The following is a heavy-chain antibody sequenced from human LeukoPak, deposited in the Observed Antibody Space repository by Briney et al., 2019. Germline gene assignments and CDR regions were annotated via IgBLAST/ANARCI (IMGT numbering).Heavy chain of an antibody. V-gene: IGHV4-4*09. CDR2: TYTSGST. Sequence: SETLSLTCTFSGGSISSYYWSWIRQPPGKGLEWIGNTYTSGSTYYNPSLKSRVTISVDTSKNQFSLKLSSVTAADTAVYYCARRRGGYGEGEFDYWGQGILVTVS. D-gene: IGHD4-17*01. CDR1: GGSISSYY. CDR3: ARRRGGYGEGEFDY. J-gene: IGHJ4*02.